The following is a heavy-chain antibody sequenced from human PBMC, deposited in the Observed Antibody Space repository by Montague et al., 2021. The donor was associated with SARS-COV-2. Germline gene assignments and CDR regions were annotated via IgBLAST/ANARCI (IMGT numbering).Heavy chain of an antibody. CDR1: GGSISSSSYY. D-gene: IGHD3-9*01. V-gene: IGHV4-39*07. CDR3: ARDGSLRFEILIGPLPYSYGMDV. CDR2: IYYSGST. J-gene: IGHJ6*02. Sequence: SETLSLTCTVSGGSISSSSYYWGWIRQPPGKRLEWIGSIYYSGSTYYNPSLKSRVTISVDTSKNQFSLKLSSVTAADTAVYYCARDGSLRFEILIGPLPYSYGMDVWGQGTTVTVSS.